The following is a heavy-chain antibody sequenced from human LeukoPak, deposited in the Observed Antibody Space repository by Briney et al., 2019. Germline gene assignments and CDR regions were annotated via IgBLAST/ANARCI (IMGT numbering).Heavy chain of an antibody. CDR1: GYTSTGYY. Sequence: ASVKVSCKASGYTSTGYYMHWVRQAPGQGLEWMGWINPNSGGTNYAQKFQGRVTMTRDTSISTAYMELSRLRSDDTAVYYCARERTAGYCSSTSCRNWFDPWGQGTLVTVSS. CDR2: INPNSGGT. D-gene: IGHD2-2*01. J-gene: IGHJ5*02. CDR3: ARERTAGYCSSTSCRNWFDP. V-gene: IGHV1-2*02.